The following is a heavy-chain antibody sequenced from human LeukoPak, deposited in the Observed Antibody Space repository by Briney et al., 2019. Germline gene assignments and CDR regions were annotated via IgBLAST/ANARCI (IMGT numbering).Heavy chain of an antibody. V-gene: IGHV4-34*01. CDR2: INHSGST. J-gene: IGHJ6*03. D-gene: IGHD1-20*01. CDR1: GGSFSGYY. CDR3: ARQGGYNWNDALYYYMDV. Sequence: SETLSLTCAVYGGSFSGYYWSWIRQPPGKGLEWIGEINHSGSTNYNPSLKSRVTISVDTSKNQFSLKLSSVTAADTAVYYCARQGGYNWNDALYYYMDVWGKGTTVTISS.